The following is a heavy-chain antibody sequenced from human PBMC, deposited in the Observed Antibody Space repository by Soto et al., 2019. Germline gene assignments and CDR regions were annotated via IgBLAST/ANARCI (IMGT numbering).Heavy chain of an antibody. Sequence: ASVKVSCKASGYTFTSYYMHWVRQAPGQGLEWMGIINPSGGSTSYAQKFQGRVTMTRDTSTSTVYMELSSLRSEDTAVYYCARIGADYYDSSGYYYDYWGQGTLVTVSS. V-gene: IGHV1-46*01. D-gene: IGHD3-22*01. CDR1: GYTFTSYY. CDR2: INPSGGST. J-gene: IGHJ4*02. CDR3: ARIGADYYDSSGYYYDY.